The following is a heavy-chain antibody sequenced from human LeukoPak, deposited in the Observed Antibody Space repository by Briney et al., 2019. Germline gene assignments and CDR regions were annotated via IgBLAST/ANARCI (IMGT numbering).Heavy chain of an antibody. CDR1: GFTFYDYA. CDR3: AKDAAGIAAAGSFDY. Sequence: GGSLRLSCSAPGFTFYDYAMHWGRHAPGEGLGWGSGISWNSGSIGYADSVKGRFTISRDNAKNSLYLQMNSLRAEDTALYYCAKDAAGIAAAGSFDYWGQGTLVTVSS. J-gene: IGHJ4*02. D-gene: IGHD6-13*01. V-gene: IGHV3-9*01. CDR2: ISWNSGSI.